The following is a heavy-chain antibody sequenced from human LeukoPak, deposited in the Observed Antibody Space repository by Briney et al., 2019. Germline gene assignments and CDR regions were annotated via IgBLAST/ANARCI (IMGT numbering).Heavy chain of an antibody. J-gene: IGHJ6*02. CDR3: ARGRTTPRYYYYGMDV. CDR1: GGSFSGYY. CDR2: INHSGST. V-gene: IGHV4-34*01. D-gene: IGHD4-17*01. Sequence: TLSLTCAVYGGSFSGYYWSWIRQPPGKGLEWIGEINHSGSTNYNPSLKSRVTISVDTSKNQFSLKLSSVTAADTAVYYCARGRTTPRYYYYGMDVWGQGTTVTVSS.